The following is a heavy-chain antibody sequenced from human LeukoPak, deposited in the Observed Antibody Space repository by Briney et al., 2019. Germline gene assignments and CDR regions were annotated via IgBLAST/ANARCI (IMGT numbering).Heavy chain of an antibody. V-gene: IGHV3-64*04. CDR3: AKGHDYGDYGGLFDY. J-gene: IGHJ4*02. Sequence: PGGSLRLSCSASGFTFSSYAMHWVRQAPGKGLEYVSAISSNGGSTYYADSVKGRFTISRDNSKNTLYLQMNSLRAEDTAVYYCAKGHDYGDYGGLFDYWGQGTLVTASS. D-gene: IGHD4-17*01. CDR2: ISSNGGST. CDR1: GFTFSSYA.